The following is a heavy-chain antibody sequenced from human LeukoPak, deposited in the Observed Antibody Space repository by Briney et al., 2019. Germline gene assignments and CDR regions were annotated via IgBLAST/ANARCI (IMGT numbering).Heavy chain of an antibody. CDR3: AREVIVVPAAIYFDY. CDR1: GGTFSSYA. J-gene: IGHJ4*02. D-gene: IGHD2-2*01. Sequence: SVKVSCKASGGTFSSYAISWVRQAPGQGLEWMGGIIPIFGTANYAQKFQGRVTITADESTSTAYMELNSLRSEDTAVYYCAREVIVVPAAIYFDYWGQGTLVTVSS. CDR2: IIPIFGTA. V-gene: IGHV1-69*01.